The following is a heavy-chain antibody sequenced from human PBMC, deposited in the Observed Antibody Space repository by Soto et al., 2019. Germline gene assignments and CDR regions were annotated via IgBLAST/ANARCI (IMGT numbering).Heavy chain of an antibody. CDR3: ARIDGSGRFCDY. Sequence: SETLSLTCTVYGGSFSGYYWSWIRQPPGKGLEWIGEINHSGSTNYNPSLKSRVTISVDTSKNQFSLKLRSVTAADAAGYFCARIDGSGRFCDYWGLGTLVTVS. D-gene: IGHD6-19*01. J-gene: IGHJ4*02. CDR1: GGSFSGYY. CDR2: INHSGST. V-gene: IGHV4-34*01.